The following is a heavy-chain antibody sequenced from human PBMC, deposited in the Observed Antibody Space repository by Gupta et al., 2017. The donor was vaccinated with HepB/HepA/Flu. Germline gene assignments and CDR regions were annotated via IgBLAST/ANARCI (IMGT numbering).Heavy chain of an antibody. D-gene: IGHD6-6*01. Sequence: QVQLQQWGAGLLKPSETLSLTCAVYGGSFSGYYWSWIRQPPGKGLEWIGEINHSGSTNYNPSLKSRVTISVDTSKNQFSLKLSSVTAADTAVHYCARTYSSSSYYFDYWGQGTLVTVSS. CDR2: INHSGST. CDR3: ARTYSSSSYYFDY. CDR1: GGSFSGYY. J-gene: IGHJ4*02. V-gene: IGHV4-34*01.